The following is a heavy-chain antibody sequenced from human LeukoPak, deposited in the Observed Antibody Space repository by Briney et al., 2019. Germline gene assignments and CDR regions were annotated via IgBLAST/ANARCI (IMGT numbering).Heavy chain of an antibody. Sequence: SETLSLTCAVSGGSISSSNWWSWVRQPPGKGLEWIGEIYHSGSTNYNPSLKSRVTISVDRSKNQFSLKLSSVTAADTAVYYCARAPCSSTSCYTPYWGQGTLVTVSS. CDR2: IYHSGST. CDR1: GGSISSSNW. J-gene: IGHJ4*02. CDR3: ARAPCSSTSCYTPY. V-gene: IGHV4-4*02. D-gene: IGHD2-2*02.